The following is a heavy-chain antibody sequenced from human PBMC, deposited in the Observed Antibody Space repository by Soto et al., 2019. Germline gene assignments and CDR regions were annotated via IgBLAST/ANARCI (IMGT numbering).Heavy chain of an antibody. CDR1: GDSMSSSNW. Sequence: QVQLQESGPGLLKPSGTLSLTCTVSGDSMSSSNWWNWVRQPPGKGLEWIGEAPHSGRTNYNPSRKTRVTISVDRSQNLFSLKLASVTAADTAVYYCVRYEATALDYWGQGILVTVSS. J-gene: IGHJ4*02. D-gene: IGHD3-16*01. V-gene: IGHV4-4*02. CDR3: VRYEATALDY. CDR2: APHSGRT.